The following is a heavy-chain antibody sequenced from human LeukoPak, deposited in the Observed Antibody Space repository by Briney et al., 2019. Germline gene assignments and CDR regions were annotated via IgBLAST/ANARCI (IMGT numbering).Heavy chain of an antibody. V-gene: IGHV5-51*01. CDR3: ARRTNDYDSSGYYFGWFDP. Sequence: GESLKISCKGSGYSFTSYWIGWARQMPGKGLEWMGIIYPGDSNTKYSPSFQGQVTISADKSISTAYLQWSSLKASDTAMYYCARRTNDYDSSGYYFGWFDPWGQGTLVTVSS. D-gene: IGHD3-22*01. CDR2: IYPGDSNT. CDR1: GYSFTSYW. J-gene: IGHJ5*02.